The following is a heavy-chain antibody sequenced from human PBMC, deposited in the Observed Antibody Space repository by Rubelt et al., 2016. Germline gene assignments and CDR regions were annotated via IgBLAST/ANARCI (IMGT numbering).Heavy chain of an antibody. Sequence: QVQLVQSGAEVKKPGASVKVSCKASGYTFIGYYMHWVRQAPGQGLEWMGWINPNSGGTNYAQKFQGRVTITRDTSISTAYMGLCRLRSDDTAGYYCARAPLPDYDFWSGLYYFDYWGQGTLVTVSS. D-gene: IGHD3-3*01. V-gene: IGHV1-2*02. CDR2: INPNSGGT. J-gene: IGHJ4*02. CDR1: GYTFIGYY. CDR3: ARAPLPDYDFWSGLYYFDY.